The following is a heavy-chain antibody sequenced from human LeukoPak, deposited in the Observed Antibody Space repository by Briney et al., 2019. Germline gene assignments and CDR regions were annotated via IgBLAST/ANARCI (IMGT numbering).Heavy chain of an antibody. V-gene: IGHV3-23*01. CDR3: AKGPVAGPFDY. D-gene: IGHD6-19*01. CDR1: GFTFSSYA. CDR2: ISGSGDNT. Sequence: GGSLRLSCAASGFTFSSYAMSWVRQAPGKGLEWVSGISGSGDNTYYADSVKGRFTISRDNSKNTLYLQMNSLRAEDTAVYYCAKGPVAGPFDYWGQGTLVTVSS. J-gene: IGHJ4*02.